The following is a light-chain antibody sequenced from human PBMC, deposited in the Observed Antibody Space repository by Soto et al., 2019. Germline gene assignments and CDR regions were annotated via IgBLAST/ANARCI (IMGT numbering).Light chain of an antibody. CDR3: QQYKSFSLT. Sequence: DIHMTQSPSTLSPSVGDIVTITCRASQSISSWLAWYQQKPGKAPKLLIYKTSNLESGVPSRFSGSGSGTEFSLTISSLQPDDFATYYCQQYKSFSLTFGGGTKVDI. J-gene: IGKJ4*01. CDR2: KTS. V-gene: IGKV1-5*03. CDR1: QSISSW.